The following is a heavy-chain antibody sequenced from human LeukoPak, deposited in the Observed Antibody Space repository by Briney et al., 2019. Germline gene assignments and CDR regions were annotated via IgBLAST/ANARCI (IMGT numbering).Heavy chain of an antibody. D-gene: IGHD6-13*01. CDR3: ARDIGISNSWPYFDF. V-gene: IGHV3-48*04. J-gene: IGHJ4*02. CDR2: VSSSSSNI. CDR1: GFIFSSYS. Sequence: GGSLRLSCVASGFIFSSYSMNWVRQAPGKGLEWISHVSSSSSNIYYADSVKGRFTISRDNAKKSLFLQMNSLRAEDTAVHYCARDIGISNSWPYFDFWGRGTLVTVSS.